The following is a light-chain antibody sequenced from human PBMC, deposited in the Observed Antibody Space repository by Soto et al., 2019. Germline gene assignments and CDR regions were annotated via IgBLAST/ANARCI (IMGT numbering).Light chain of an antibody. V-gene: IGLV2-23*01. CDR2: EGS. CDR1: SSDVGSYNL. Sequence: QSVLTQPASVSGSPGQAITISCIGTSSDVGSYNLVSWYQQHPGKAPKLMIYEGSKRPSGVSNRFSGSKSGNTASLTISGLQAEDDADYYCCSYAGSSTSYVFGTGTKVTVL. CDR3: CSYAGSSTSYV. J-gene: IGLJ1*01.